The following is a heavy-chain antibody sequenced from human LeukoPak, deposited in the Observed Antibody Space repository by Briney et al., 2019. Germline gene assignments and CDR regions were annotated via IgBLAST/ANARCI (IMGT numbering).Heavy chain of an antibody. CDR3: AKRGPYDYVWGSYRSTNTYYFDY. CDR1: GFTFSSYA. CDR2: ISGSGGST. D-gene: IGHD3-16*02. V-gene: IGHV3-23*01. J-gene: IGHJ4*02. Sequence: GGSLRLSCAASGFTFSSYAMIWVRQAPGKGVEWVSAISGSGGSTYYADSVKGRFTISRDNSKNTLYLQMNSLRAEDTAVYYCAKRGPYDYVWGSYRSTNTYYFDYWGQGTLVTVSS.